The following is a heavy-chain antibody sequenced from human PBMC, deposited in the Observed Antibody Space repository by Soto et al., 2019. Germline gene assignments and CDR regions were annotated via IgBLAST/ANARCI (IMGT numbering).Heavy chain of an antibody. D-gene: IGHD2-21*02. Sequence: ASVKVSCKASGYSFIGYYMHWVRQAPGQGLEWMGWINPKSGVTNYAQKFQGRVTMTRDTSITKAYMELSSLRSDDTAVYYCPRGDVNWFDPWGQGTLVTVSS. CDR3: PRGDVNWFDP. CDR2: INPKSGVT. J-gene: IGHJ5*02. CDR1: GYSFIGYY. V-gene: IGHV1-2*02.